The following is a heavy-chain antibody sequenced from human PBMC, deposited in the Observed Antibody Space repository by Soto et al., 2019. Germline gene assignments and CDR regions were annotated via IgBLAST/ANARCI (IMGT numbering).Heavy chain of an antibody. V-gene: IGHV4-30-4*01. CDR3: ARAGRKDVNSSPGRFDP. CDR1: RGSINSGDYY. CDR2: IYYSGGA. J-gene: IGHJ5*02. Sequence: QVQLQESGPGLVKPSQTLSLTCTVSRGSINSGDYYWSWIRQPPGKALEWVGFIYYSGGAYYNPSLKSRLSISVDTSKNKSSLDLSRVTAADTAIYYCARAGRKDVNSSPGRFDPWGQGILVTVSS. D-gene: IGHD1-1*01.